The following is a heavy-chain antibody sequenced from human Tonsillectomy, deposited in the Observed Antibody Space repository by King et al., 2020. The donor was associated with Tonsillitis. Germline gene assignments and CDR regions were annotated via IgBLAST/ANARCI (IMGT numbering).Heavy chain of an antibody. CDR3: AKGPRWDIGDSWFDP. CDR1: GFTFSNYV. CDR2: TRSDGTKK. J-gene: IGHJ5*02. D-gene: IGHD4-17*01. V-gene: IGHV3-30*02. Sequence: VQLVESGGGVVQPGGSLRLSCAASGFTFSNYVMHWVRQAPAKGLEWVAFTRSDGTKKHYADSVKGRFTISRDNSKNTMYLQMNSLTTEDTAVYYCAKGPRWDIGDSWFDPWGQGTLVTVSS.